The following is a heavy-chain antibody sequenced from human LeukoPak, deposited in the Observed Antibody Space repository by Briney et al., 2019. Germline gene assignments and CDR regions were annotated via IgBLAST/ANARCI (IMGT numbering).Heavy chain of an antibody. D-gene: IGHD1-26*01. V-gene: IGHV3-48*02. J-gene: IGHJ4*02. CDR3: AREVRSGSYNDDY. Sequence: GGSLRLSCAASGYTFSSYNMNWVRQAPGKGLEWVSFISSSSSTIYYADSVRGRFTVSRDNAKNSLYLQMNSLTDEDMAVYYCAREVRSGSYNDDYWGQGTLVTVSS. CDR1: GYTFSSYN. CDR2: ISSSSSTI.